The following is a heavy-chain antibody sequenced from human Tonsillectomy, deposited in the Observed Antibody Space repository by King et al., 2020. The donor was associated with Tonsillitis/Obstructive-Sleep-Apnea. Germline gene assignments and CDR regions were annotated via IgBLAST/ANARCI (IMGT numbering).Heavy chain of an antibody. Sequence: QLVQSGAEVKKPGASVKVSCKASGYTFTGYYMHWVRQAPGQGLEWMGWINPNSGGTNYAQKFQGRVTMTRDTSISTAYMELSRLRSDDTAVYYCARGYCSSTSRYTGRHYYYYYGMDVWGQGTTVTVSS. J-gene: IGHJ6*02. CDR3: ARGYCSSTSRYTGRHYYYYYGMDV. CDR2: INPNSGGT. D-gene: IGHD2-2*02. V-gene: IGHV1-2*02. CDR1: GYTFTGYY.